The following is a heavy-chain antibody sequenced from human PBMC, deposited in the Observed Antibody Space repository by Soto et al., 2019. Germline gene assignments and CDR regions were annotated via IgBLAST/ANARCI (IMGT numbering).Heavy chain of an antibody. V-gene: IGHV4-30-4*01. Sequence: PSETLSLTCTVSGGSISSGDYYWSWIRQPPGKGLEWIGYIYYSGSTYYNPSLKSRVTISVDTSKNQFSLKLSSVTAADTAVYYCARDVDTATEGYYYGMDVWGQGTTVTVSS. D-gene: IGHD5-18*01. CDR3: ARDVDTATEGYYYGMDV. J-gene: IGHJ6*02. CDR2: IYYSGST. CDR1: GGSISSGDYY.